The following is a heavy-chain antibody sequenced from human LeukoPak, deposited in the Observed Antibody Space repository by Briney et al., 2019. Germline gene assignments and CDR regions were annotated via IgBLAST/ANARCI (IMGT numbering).Heavy chain of an antibody. V-gene: IGHV3-21*01. CDR1: GFTLNSHW. D-gene: IGHD3-22*01. CDR3: ARDSFYYDSSGPQG. Sequence: GGSLRLSCAASGFTLNSHWIDWVRQAPGKGLEWVSSISSSSSAMYYADSVEGRFTISRDNAKNSLFLQMNSLRAEDTAVYYCARDSFYYDSSGPQGWGQGTLVTVSS. J-gene: IGHJ4*02. CDR2: ISSSSSAM.